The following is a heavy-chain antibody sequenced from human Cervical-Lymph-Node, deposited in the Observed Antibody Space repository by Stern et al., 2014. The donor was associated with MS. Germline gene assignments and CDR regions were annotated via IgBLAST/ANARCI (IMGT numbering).Heavy chain of an antibody. V-gene: IGHV5-51*03. J-gene: IGHJ6*02. CDR1: GYNFIAQW. CDR3: ASAGTGGRFV. D-gene: IGHD3-16*01. Sequence: EVQLVESGAEVKKPGESLKISCEGFGYNFIAQWIGWVRQMPGKGLEYMGIIHPGDSDTRYNSSFQGHITLSVDRSISTAFLQWSSLKASDTGIYYCASAGTGGRFVWGQGTTVTVSS. CDR2: IHPGDSDT.